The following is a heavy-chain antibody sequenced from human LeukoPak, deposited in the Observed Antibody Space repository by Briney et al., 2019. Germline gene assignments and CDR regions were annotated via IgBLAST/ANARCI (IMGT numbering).Heavy chain of an antibody. CDR2: IIPIFGTA. D-gene: IGHD3-10*01. Sequence: SVKVSCKASGGTFSSYAISWVRQAPGQGLEWMGGIIPIFGTANYAQKFQGRVTITTDESTSTAYMELSSLRSEDTAVYYCARVRSVPTNYYYYYYMDVWGKGTTVTVSS. CDR3: ARVRSVPTNYYYYYYMDV. V-gene: IGHV1-69*05. CDR1: GGTFSSYA. J-gene: IGHJ6*03.